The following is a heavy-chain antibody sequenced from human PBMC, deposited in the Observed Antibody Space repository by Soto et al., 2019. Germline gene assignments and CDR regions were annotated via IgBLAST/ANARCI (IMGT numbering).Heavy chain of an antibody. CDR1: GGSISSSSYY. D-gene: IGHD3-22*01. V-gene: IGHV4-39*01. CDR3: ARHSREINYYDSSGPSGGFDY. CDR2: IYYSGST. J-gene: IGHJ4*02. Sequence: KSSETLSLTCTVSGGSISSSSYYWGWIRQPPGKGLEWIGSIYYSGSTYYNPSLKSRVTISVDTSKNQFSLKLSSVTAADTAVYYCARHSREINYYDSSGPSGGFDYWGQGTLVTVSS.